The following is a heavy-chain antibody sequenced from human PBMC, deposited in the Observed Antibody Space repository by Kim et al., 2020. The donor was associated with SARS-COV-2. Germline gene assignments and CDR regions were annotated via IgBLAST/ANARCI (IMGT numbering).Heavy chain of an antibody. CDR2: ISSSSSTI. J-gene: IGHJ6*02. V-gene: IGHV3-48*02. CDR1: GFTFSSYS. D-gene: IGHD3-22*01. CDR3: AREWYYYDSSGYYQVFYYYYGMDV. Sequence: GGSLRLSCAASGFTFSSYSMNWVRQAPGKGLEWVSYISSSSSTIYYADSVKGRFTISRDNAKNSLYLQMNSLRDEDTAVYYCAREWYYYDSSGYYQVFYYYYGMDVWGQGTTVTVSS.